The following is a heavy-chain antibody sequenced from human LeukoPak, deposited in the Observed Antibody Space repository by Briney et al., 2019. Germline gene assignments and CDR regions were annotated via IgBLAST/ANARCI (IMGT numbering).Heavy chain of an antibody. J-gene: IGHJ3*01. Sequence: SETLSLTCTVSGGSISSYYWTWIRQSAGKGLEWIGRINTSGSTNYNPSLRSRVTMSVNTSKNQFSLKLSSVTAADTAVYYCARHRSWFQAVDLWGQGTVVTV. CDR1: GGSISSYY. V-gene: IGHV4-4*07. CDR3: ARHRSWFQAVDL. D-gene: IGHD6-13*01. CDR2: INTSGST.